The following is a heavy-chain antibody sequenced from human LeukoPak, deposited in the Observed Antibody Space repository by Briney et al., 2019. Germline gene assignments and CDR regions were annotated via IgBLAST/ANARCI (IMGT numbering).Heavy chain of an antibody. CDR3: ARRTYSGSYPYYYYYMDV. D-gene: IGHD1-26*01. J-gene: IGHJ6*03. Sequence: SETLSLTCAVSGGSISSSTYYWGWIRQPPGEGLEYVGSISYTGSTYYNPSLKSRVTISVDTSKNQFSLRLSSVTAADTAVYYCARRTYSGSYPYYYYYMDVWGKGTTVTVTS. CDR2: ISYTGST. V-gene: IGHV4-39*01. CDR1: GGSISSSTYY.